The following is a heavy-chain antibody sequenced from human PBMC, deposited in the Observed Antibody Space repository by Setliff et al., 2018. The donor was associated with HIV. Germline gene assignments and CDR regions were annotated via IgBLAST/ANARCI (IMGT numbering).Heavy chain of an antibody. D-gene: IGHD5-12*01. Sequence: NPSETLSLTCTVSSGPSSSRHYWGWIRQSPGKGLEWIGSVSYSGTTYYNPSLRSRVTLSVDTSKNQFSLILSSVTAADTATYYCARHQSGYNFSPFDNWGLGSLVTVSS. J-gene: IGHJ4*02. CDR1: SGPSSSRHY. V-gene: IGHV4-39*01. CDR2: VSYSGTT. CDR3: ARHQSGYNFSPFDN.